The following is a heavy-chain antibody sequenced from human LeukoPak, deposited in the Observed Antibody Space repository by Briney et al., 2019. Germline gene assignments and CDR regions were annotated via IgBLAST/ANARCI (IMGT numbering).Heavy chain of an antibody. Sequence: SETLSLTCVVSDCSISSGYYWGWIRQPPGKGLEWIGNIFHSGTTYYNPSLKSRVTISVDTSKNQFSLKLSSVTAADTAVYYCARSTSSWNERDYWGQGTLVTVSS. D-gene: IGHD2-2*01. CDR2: IFHSGTT. V-gene: IGHV4-38-2*01. CDR3: ARSTSSWNERDY. CDR1: DCSISSGYY. J-gene: IGHJ4*02.